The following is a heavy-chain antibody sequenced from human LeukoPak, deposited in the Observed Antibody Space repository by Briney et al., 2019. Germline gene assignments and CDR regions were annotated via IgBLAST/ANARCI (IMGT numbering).Heavy chain of an antibody. D-gene: IGHD3-22*01. Sequence: SETLSLTCTVSGGSISSYYWSWIRQPAGKGLEWIGRIYTSGSTNYNPSLKSRVTMSVDTSKNQFSLKLSSVTAADTAVYYCARGPHYYDSSGYYYGGAFDMWAQGPMVTVSS. J-gene: IGHJ3*02. CDR1: GGSISSYY. V-gene: IGHV4-4*07. CDR3: ARGPHYYDSSGYYYGGAFDM. CDR2: IYTSGST.